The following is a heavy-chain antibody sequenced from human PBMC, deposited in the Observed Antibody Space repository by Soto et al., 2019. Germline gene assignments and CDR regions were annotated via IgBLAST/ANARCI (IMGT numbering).Heavy chain of an antibody. CDR2: IYYSGST. CDR3: ARDAGGRGWYGVGFDY. V-gene: IGHV4-31*03. CDR1: GGSISSGGYY. Sequence: QVQLQESGPGLVKPSQTLSLTCTVSGGSISSGGYYWSWIRPLPGKGLEWIGYIYYSGSTYYKPYLKRRVTISVDTSKNQFSLKLSSVTAADTAVYYCARDAGGRGWYGVGFDYWGQGTLVTVSS. D-gene: IGHD6-19*01. J-gene: IGHJ4*02.